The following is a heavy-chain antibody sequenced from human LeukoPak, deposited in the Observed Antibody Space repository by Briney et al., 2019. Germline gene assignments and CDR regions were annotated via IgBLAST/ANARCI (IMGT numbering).Heavy chain of an antibody. D-gene: IGHD3-10*01. CDR1: GDSVSSNSAA. CDR2: TYYRSKWYN. Sequence: SQTLSLTCALSGDSVSSNSAAWNWIRQSPSRGLEWLGRTYYRSKWYNDYAASVKSRITINPDTSKNQFSLKLSSVTAADTAVYYCARHRGDPRGYYYYGMDVWGQGTTVTVSS. J-gene: IGHJ6*02. CDR3: ARHRGDPRGYYYYGMDV. V-gene: IGHV6-1*01.